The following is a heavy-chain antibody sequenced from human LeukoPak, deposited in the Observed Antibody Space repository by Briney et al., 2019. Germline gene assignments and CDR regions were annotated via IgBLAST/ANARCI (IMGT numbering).Heavy chain of an antibody. CDR1: GYTFTSYG. CDR3: ATDRVEPTIFGVADHAFDI. J-gene: IGHJ3*02. V-gene: IGHV1-24*01. CDR2: FDPEDGET. Sequence: GASVKVSCKASGYTFTSYGISWVRQAPGKGLEWMGGFDPEDGETIYAQKFQGRVTMTEDTSTDTAYMELSSLRSEDTAVYYCATDRVEPTIFGVADHAFDIWGQGTMVTVSS. D-gene: IGHD3-3*01.